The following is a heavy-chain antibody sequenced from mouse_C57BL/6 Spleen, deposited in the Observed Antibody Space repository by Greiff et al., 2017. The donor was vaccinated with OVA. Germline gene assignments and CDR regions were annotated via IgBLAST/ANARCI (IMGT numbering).Heavy chain of an antibody. J-gene: IGHJ4*01. CDR1: GYTFTSYW. V-gene: IGHV1-69*01. CDR3: ARGREDAMDD. CDR2: IDPSDSYT. Sequence: QVQLQQPGAELVMPGASVKLSCKASGYTFTSYWMHWVKQRPGQGLEWIGEIDPSDSYTNYNQKFKGKSTLTVDKSSSTAYMQLSSLTSEDSAVYYCARGREDAMDDWGQGTSVTVSS.